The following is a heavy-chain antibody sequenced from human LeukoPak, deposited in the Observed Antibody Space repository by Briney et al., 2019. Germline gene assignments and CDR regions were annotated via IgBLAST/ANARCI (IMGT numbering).Heavy chain of an antibody. CDR2: IYYRGTA. CDR3: ARGDPAAGQNAAGSDY. CDR1: GSSISPHH. Sequence: PSETLSLTCSVSGSSISPHHWTWIRQAPGEGLEWMGYIYYRGTANYSPSLKNRLTMSVDTSKNQTSLKLTSVTAADTAVYYCARGDPAAGQNAAGSDYWGQGTLVTVSS. D-gene: IGHD6-13*01. J-gene: IGHJ4*02. V-gene: IGHV4-59*11.